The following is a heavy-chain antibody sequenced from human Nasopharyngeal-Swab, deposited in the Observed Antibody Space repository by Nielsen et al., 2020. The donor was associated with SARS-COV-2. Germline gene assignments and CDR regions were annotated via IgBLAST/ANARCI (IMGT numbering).Heavy chain of an antibody. D-gene: IGHD3-10*01. V-gene: IGHV3-48*01. J-gene: IGHJ6*02. CDR3: ARVADVLLWFGELLGSDYYYYGMDV. CDR1: GFTFSSYS. CDR2: ISSSSSTI. Sequence: GGSLRLSCAASGFTFSSYSMNWVRQAPGRGLEWVSYISSSSSTIYYADSVKGRFTISRDNAKNSLYLQMNSLRAEDTAVYYCARVADVLLWFGELLGSDYYYYGMDVWGQGTTVTVSS.